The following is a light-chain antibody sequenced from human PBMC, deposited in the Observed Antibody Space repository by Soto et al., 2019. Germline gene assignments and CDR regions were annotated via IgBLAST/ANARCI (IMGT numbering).Light chain of an antibody. CDR3: QQYNSFPLT. CDR2: KAS. V-gene: IGKV1-5*03. J-gene: IGKJ4*01. CDR1: QSISSW. Sequence: DIQMTQSPSTLSACVGDRVTITCRASQSISSWLAWYQQKPGKAPNLLIYKASSLESGVPSRFSGSGSGTEFTLTLSSLQPDDFATYYCQQYNSFPLTFGGGTKVDIK.